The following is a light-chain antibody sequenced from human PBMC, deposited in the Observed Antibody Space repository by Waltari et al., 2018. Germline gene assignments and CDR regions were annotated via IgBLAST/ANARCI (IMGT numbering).Light chain of an antibody. Sequence: DIQLTQSPSFLSASVGDRVTITCRASQGANSYLAWFQQKPGKAPKVLVFGASTLQSGVPSRFSGSGSVTEFTLTISSLQPEDIATYYCQQYQSYPSTFGGGTKVETK. CDR1: QGANSY. J-gene: IGKJ4*02. CDR2: GAS. V-gene: IGKV1-9*01. CDR3: QQYQSYPST.